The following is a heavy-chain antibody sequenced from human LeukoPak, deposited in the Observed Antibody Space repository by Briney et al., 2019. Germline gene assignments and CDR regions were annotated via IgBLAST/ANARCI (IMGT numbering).Heavy chain of an antibody. J-gene: IGHJ5*02. CDR1: GYSFTSSW. CDR3: ARQPGAGWFDP. Sequence: GESLKISCQASGYSFTSSWIGWARQMPGKGLEWMVIINPGDSDTRYSPSFQGQVTISADKSISTVYLQWGSLKASDTAMYYCARQPGAGWFDPWGRGTLVTVSS. CDR2: INPGDSDT. D-gene: IGHD3-10*01. V-gene: IGHV5-51*01.